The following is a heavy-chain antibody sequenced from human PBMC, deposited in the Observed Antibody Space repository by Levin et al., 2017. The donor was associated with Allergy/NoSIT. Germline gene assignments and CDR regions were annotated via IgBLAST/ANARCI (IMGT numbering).Heavy chain of an antibody. CDR3: ARHSFGVAAAGTRFDP. V-gene: IGHV1-18*01. D-gene: IGHD6-13*01. J-gene: IGHJ5*02. CDR1: GYTFTSYG. CDR2: ISAYNGNT. Sequence: ASVKVSCKASGYTFTSYGISWVRQAPGQGLEWMGWISAYNGNTNYAQKLQGRVTMTTDTSTSTAYMELRSLRSDDTAVYYCARHSFGVAAAGTRFDPWGQGTLVTVSS.